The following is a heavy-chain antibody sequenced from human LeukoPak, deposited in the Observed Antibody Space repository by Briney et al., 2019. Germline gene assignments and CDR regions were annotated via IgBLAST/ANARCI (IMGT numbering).Heavy chain of an antibody. D-gene: IGHD3-22*01. V-gene: IGHV1-18*01. J-gene: IGHJ4*02. Sequence: ASVKVSCKASGYAFTSYGITWVRQAPGQGLEWMGWISTYNGNTNNAQKLQGRVTMTTGTSTSTAYMELRSLRSDDTAVYYCARVYNYYDTSGYYLGNYFDYWGRGTLVTVSS. CDR3: ARVYNYYDTSGYYLGNYFDY. CDR1: GYAFTSYG. CDR2: ISTYNGNT.